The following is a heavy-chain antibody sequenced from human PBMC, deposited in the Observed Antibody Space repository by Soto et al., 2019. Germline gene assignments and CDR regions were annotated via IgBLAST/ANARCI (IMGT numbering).Heavy chain of an antibody. D-gene: IGHD3-22*01. Sequence: QVQLVQSGAEVKKPGASVKVSCKASGYTFSNYGFSWVRQDPGQGLEWMGWISGSNDDTNYAQKFQGRVTMTTDTSTATAYMELRSLRSDDTAVYYCARDPSSGYYDSSDYPTGFDYWGQGTLVTVSS. CDR2: ISGSNDDT. CDR1: GYTFSNYG. V-gene: IGHV1-18*01. J-gene: IGHJ4*02. CDR3: ARDPSSGYYDSSDYPTGFDY.